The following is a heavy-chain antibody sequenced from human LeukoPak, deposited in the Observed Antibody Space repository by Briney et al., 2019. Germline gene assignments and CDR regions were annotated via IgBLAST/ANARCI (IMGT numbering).Heavy chain of an antibody. Sequence: SVKVSCEASGGTFSSYAISWVRQAPGQGLEWMGRIIPILGIANYAQKFQGRVTITADKSTSTAYMELSSLRSEDTAVYYCAREGGSSKDRYYYYGMDVWGQGTTVTVSS. V-gene: IGHV1-69*04. CDR2: IIPILGIA. D-gene: IGHD1-26*01. J-gene: IGHJ6*02. CDR3: AREGGSSKDRYYYYGMDV. CDR1: GGTFSSYA.